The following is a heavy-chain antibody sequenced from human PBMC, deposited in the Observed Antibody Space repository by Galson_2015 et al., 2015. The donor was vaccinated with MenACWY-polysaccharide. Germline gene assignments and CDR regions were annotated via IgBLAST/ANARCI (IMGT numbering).Heavy chain of an antibody. CDR2: ISSDGDIT. Sequence: SLRLSCAASGFTFSNYWMHWVRQVPGKGLVWVSRISSDGDITSYADSVKGSLTVSRDNAKNTVYLQMNSERAEDTAVYFCARGATRKNYGIWFFDLWGSGTLATVSS. D-gene: IGHD3-16*01. CDR1: GFTFSNYW. CDR3: ARGATRKNYGIWFFDL. J-gene: IGHJ2*01. V-gene: IGHV3-74*01.